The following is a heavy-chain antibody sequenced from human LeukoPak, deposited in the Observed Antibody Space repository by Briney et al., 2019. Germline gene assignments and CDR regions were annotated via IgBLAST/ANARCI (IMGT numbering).Heavy chain of an antibody. Sequence: GGSLRLSCAASGFTFSSYSMNWVRQAPGKGLEWVSSISSSSSYIYYADSVKGRFTISRDNAKNSLYLQMNSLRAEDTVVYYCARGGIWFGEQRFDYWGQGTLVTVSS. D-gene: IGHD3-10*01. CDR1: GFTFSSYS. CDR3: ARGGIWFGEQRFDY. CDR2: ISSSSSYI. V-gene: IGHV3-21*01. J-gene: IGHJ4*02.